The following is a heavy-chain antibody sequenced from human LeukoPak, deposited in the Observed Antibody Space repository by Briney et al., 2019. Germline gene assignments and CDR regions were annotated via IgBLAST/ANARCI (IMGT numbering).Heavy chain of an antibody. CDR2: MNPNSGNT. V-gene: IGHV1-8*01. CDR1: GYTFTSYD. Sequence: ASVKVSCKASGYTFTSYDINWVRQATGQGLEWMGWMNPNSGNTGYAQKFQGRVTMTRNTSISTTYMELSSLRSEDTAVYYCATDESPMVRGAYWGQGTLVTVSS. D-gene: IGHD3-10*01. CDR3: ATDESPMVRGAY. J-gene: IGHJ4*02.